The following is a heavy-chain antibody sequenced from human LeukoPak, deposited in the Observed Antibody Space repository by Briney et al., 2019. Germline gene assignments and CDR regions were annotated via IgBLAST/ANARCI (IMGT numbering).Heavy chain of an antibody. CDR3: ARIGFTVTSRGLSYYFDY. D-gene: IGHD4-17*01. V-gene: IGHV3-48*03. J-gene: IGHJ4*02. CDR1: GFTFSSYE. CDR2: ISNSGSTR. Sequence: GGSLRLSCAASGFTFSSYEMNWVRQAPGKGLEWVSYISNSGSTRYYADSVKGRFTISRDNAKNSLYLQVNSLRAEDTAVYYCARIGFTVTSRGLSYYFDYWGQGTLVTVSS.